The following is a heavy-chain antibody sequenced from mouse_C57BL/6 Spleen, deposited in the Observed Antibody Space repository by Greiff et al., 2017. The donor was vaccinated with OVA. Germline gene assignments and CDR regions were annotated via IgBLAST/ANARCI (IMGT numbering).Heavy chain of an antibody. J-gene: IGHJ2*01. CDR1: GFTFSSYA. V-gene: IGHV5-4*01. CDR2: ISDGGSYT. Sequence: EVNVVESGGGLVKPGGSLKLSCAASGFTFSSYAMSWVRQTPEKRLEWVATISDGGSYTYYPDNVKGRFTISRDNAKNNLYLQMSHLKSEDTAMYYCAREGVTGKDYWGQGTTLTVSS. CDR3: AREGVTGKDY. D-gene: IGHD4-1*01.